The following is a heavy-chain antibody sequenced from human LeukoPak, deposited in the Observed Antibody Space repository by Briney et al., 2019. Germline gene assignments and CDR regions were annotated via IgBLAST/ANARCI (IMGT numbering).Heavy chain of an antibody. J-gene: IGHJ4*02. Sequence: GGSLRLSCAASGFTFSSYAMSWVRQAPGKGLEWISAISGSGGSTYYADSVKGRFTISRDNSKNTLYLQMNSLRAEDTAVYYCAKGGIVVVIPFDYWGQGTLVTVSS. CDR1: GFTFSSYA. D-gene: IGHD3-22*01. V-gene: IGHV3-23*01. CDR3: AKGGIVVVIPFDY. CDR2: ISGSGGST.